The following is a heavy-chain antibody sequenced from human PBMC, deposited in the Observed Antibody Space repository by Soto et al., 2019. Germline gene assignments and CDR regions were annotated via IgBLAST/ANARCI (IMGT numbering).Heavy chain of an antibody. D-gene: IGHD5-18*01. Sequence: PSETLSLTCTVSGGSISSGGYYWSWIRQHPGKGLEWIGYIYYSGSTYYNPSLKSRVTISVDTSKNQFSLKLSSVTAADTAVYYCARSGYSYGPNPLLDXGQGTLVTVSS. J-gene: IGHJ4*02. CDR2: IYYSGST. V-gene: IGHV4-31*03. CDR1: GGSISSGGYY. CDR3: ARSGYSYGPNPLLD.